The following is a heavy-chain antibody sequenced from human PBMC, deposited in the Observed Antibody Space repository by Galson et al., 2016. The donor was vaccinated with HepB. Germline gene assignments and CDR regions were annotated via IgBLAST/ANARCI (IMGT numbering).Heavy chain of an antibody. V-gene: IGHV1-2*02. Sequence: SVKVSCKASGYTFTDYYVHWVRQAPGQGLEWMGWINPNSGGTKYAQNSQGRVTMTSDTSISTAYLELTRVRSDDTAVYYGARGPAMDKIGGVIASPWYYFDYWGQGTLLTVSS. CDR2: INPNSGGT. J-gene: IGHJ4*02. CDR3: ARGPAMDKIGGVIASPWYYFDY. CDR1: GYTFTDYY. D-gene: IGHD3-16*02.